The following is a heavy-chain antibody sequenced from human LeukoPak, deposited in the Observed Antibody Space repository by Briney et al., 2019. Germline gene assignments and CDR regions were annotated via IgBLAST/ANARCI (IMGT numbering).Heavy chain of an antibody. CDR1: GYSLTNHY. CDR2: VLHIGGT. CDR3: ARGPAAVHP. V-gene: IGHV4-34*12. J-gene: IGHJ5*02. D-gene: IGHD6-13*01. Sequence: SETLYLSCAVHGYSLTNHYWIWIRQPPGKGLEWIAGVLHIGGTKYNPSFKSRGTIPVDTSQSQFFLTFTAVTAADTAVYYGARGPAAVHPWGQGILVTVSS.